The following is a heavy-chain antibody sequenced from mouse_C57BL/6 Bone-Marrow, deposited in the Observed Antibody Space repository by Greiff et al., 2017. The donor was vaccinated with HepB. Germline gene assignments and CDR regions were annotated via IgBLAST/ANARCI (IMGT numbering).Heavy chain of an antibody. CDR3: AKDGNPMDY. J-gene: IGHJ4*01. D-gene: IGHD2-1*01. V-gene: IGHV1-26*01. CDR1: GYTFTDYY. Sequence: EVQLQQSGPELVKPGASVKISCKASGYTFTDYYMNWVKQSHGKSLEWIGDINPNNGGTSYNQKFKGKATLTVDKSSSTAYMELRSLTSEDSAVYYCAKDGNPMDYWGQGTSVTVSS. CDR2: INPNNGGT.